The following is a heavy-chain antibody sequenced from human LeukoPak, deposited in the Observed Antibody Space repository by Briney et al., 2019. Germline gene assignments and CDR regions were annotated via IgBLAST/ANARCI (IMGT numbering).Heavy chain of an antibody. V-gene: IGHV4-59*01. CDR1: GGSISSNY. Sequence: PSETLSLTCTVSGGSISSNYWSWIRQPPGKGLEWIGYIYYSGSTNYNPSLKSRVTISVDTSKNQFSLKLSSVTAADTAVYYCARVGVAALHDAFDIWGQGTMVTVSS. CDR2: IYYSGST. CDR3: ARVGVAALHDAFDI. D-gene: IGHD6-6*01. J-gene: IGHJ3*02.